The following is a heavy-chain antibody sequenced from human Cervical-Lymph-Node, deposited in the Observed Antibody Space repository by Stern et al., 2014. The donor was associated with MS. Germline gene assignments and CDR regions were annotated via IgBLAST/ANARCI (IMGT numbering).Heavy chain of an antibody. D-gene: IGHD3-22*01. CDR1: GFTFSDFY. Sequence: VQLEESGGGFVKPGGSLRLSCAASGFTFSDFYMSWIRQAPGKGLEWISYISSSSTYTNDADSVKGRFTITRDNAKNSLYLQMNSRRDEDTAVYYCAGSGSYWYFDLWGRGTLVTVSS. J-gene: IGHJ2*01. V-gene: IGHV3-11*05. CDR2: ISSSSTYT. CDR3: AGSGSYWYFDL.